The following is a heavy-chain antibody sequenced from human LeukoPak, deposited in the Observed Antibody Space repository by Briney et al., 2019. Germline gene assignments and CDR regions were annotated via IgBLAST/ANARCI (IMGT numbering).Heavy chain of an antibody. CDR1: GFTFSSYA. CDR2: ISYDGSNK. CDR3: ARGWIQLWLFLDY. V-gene: IGHV3-30*04. D-gene: IGHD5-18*01. Sequence: GGSLRLSCAASGFTFSSYAMHWVRQAPGKGLEWVAVISYDGSNKYYADSVKGRFTISRDNSKNTLYPQMNSLRAEDTAVYYCARGWIQLWLFLDYWGQGTLVTVSS. J-gene: IGHJ4*02.